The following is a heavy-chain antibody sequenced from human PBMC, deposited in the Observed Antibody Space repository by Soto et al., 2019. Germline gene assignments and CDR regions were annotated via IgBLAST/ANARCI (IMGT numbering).Heavy chain of an antibody. J-gene: IGHJ6*02. CDR1: GYTFTSYY. Sequence: ASVKVSCKASGYTFTSYYMHWVRQAPGQGLEWMGIINPSGGSTSYAQKFQGRVTMTRDTSTSTVYMELSSLRSEDTAGYYCARDYLGGHYYYGMDVWGQGTTVTVSS. CDR2: INPSGGST. V-gene: IGHV1-46*01. CDR3: ARDYLGGHYYYGMDV.